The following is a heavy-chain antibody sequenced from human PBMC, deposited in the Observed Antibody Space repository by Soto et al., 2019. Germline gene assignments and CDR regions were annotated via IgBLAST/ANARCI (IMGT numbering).Heavy chain of an antibody. Sequence: GGSLRLSCAASGFTFSSYAMSWVRQAPGKGLEWVSAISGSGGSTYYADSVKGRFTISRDNSKNTLYLQMNSLRAEDTAVYYCAKHNSSGWYLPATLDYWGQGTLVTVSS. CDR3: AKHNSSGWYLPATLDY. V-gene: IGHV3-23*01. CDR1: GFTFSSYA. CDR2: ISGSGGST. J-gene: IGHJ4*02. D-gene: IGHD6-19*01.